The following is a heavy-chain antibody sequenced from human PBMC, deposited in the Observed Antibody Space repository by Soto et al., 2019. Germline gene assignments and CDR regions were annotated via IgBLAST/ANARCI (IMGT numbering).Heavy chain of an antibody. D-gene: IGHD1-1*01. CDR1: GGTFSSYT. CDR2: IIPILGIA. CDR3: ATFGGKTGTKVAFAI. J-gene: IGHJ3*02. V-gene: IGHV1-69*02. Sequence: QVQLVQSGAEVKKPGSSVKVSCKASGGTFSSYTISWVRQAPGQGLEWMGRIIPILGIANYAQKFQGRVTITADKPTSTADMELSSLRSEDTAVYYCATFGGKTGTKVAFAIWGKGTMVAVSS.